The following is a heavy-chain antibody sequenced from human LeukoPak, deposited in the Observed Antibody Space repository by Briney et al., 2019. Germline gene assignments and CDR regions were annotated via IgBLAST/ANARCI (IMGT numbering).Heavy chain of an antibody. CDR1: GYSFTSYW. J-gene: IGHJ4*02. CDR3: ARHVYDNSGSYPGRY. CDR2: IYPGDSDT. D-gene: IGHD3-22*01. Sequence: GESLKISCKGSGYSFTSYWIGWVRQMPGKGLEWMGIIYPGDSDTRYSPSFQGQVTISADKSISTAYLQWSSLKASDTAMYYCARHVYDNSGSYPGRYWGQGTLVTVSS. V-gene: IGHV5-51*01.